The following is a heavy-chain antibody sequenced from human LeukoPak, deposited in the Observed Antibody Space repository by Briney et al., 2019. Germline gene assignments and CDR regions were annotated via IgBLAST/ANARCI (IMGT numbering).Heavy chain of an antibody. D-gene: IGHD6-19*01. CDR3: ASASGIVVYYFDY. CDR2: IIPILGIA. Sequence: SVKVSCKASGGTFSSYAISWVRQAPGQGLEWMGRIIPILGIANYAQKFQGRVTITADKSTSTAYMELSSLRSEDTAVYYCASASGIVVYYFDYWGQGTLVTVSS. CDR1: GGTFSSYA. J-gene: IGHJ4*02. V-gene: IGHV1-69*04.